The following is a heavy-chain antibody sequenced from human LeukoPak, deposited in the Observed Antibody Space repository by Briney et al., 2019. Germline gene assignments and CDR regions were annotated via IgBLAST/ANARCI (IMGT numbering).Heavy chain of an antibody. J-gene: IGHJ4*02. D-gene: IGHD3-16*01. CDR2: IRYDGSNK. CDR1: GFTFFSSD. CDR3: AKGPNRGVDY. Sequence: GGSLRLSRAASGFTFFSSDMHWVRQAPGKGLEWVAFIRYDGSNKYYADSVKGRFTISRDNSKNTLYLQMNSLRAEDTAVYYCAKGPNRGVDYWGQGTLVTVSS. V-gene: IGHV3-30*02.